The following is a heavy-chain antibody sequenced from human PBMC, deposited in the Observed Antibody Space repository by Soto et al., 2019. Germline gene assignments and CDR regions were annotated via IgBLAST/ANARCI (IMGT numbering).Heavy chain of an antibody. V-gene: IGHV1-58*02. CDR1: GYTFTGYY. D-gene: IGHD1-7*01. CDR2: IIANSGDT. CDR3: AAGRPNWNYRFDP. Sequence: SVKVSCKASGYTFTGYYMHWVRQARGQRLEWMGWIIANSGDTNYAQKFQERVTITRDMSTSTAYMELSSLRSEDTAVYYCAAGRPNWNYRFDPWGQGTLVTVSS. J-gene: IGHJ5*02.